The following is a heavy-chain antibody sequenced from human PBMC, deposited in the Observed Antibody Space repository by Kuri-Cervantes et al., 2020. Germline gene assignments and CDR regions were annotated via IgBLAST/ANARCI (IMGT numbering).Heavy chain of an antibody. CDR1: GFTFSSYA. CDR3: AKDLRELLPDAFDI. Sequence: GESLKISCAASGFTFSSYAMHWVRQAPGKGLEWVAVISYDGSNKYYADSVKGRFTISRDNSKNTLYLQMNSLRAEDTAVYYCAKDLRELLPDAFDIWGQGTMVTVSS. D-gene: IGHD1-26*01. V-gene: IGHV3-30-3*01. CDR2: ISYDGSNK. J-gene: IGHJ3*02.